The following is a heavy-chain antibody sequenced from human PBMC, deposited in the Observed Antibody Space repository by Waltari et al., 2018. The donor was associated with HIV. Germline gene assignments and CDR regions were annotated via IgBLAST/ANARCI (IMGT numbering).Heavy chain of an antibody. J-gene: IGHJ4*02. V-gene: IGHV3-23*04. Sequence: EVKLVQSGGGVVQPGGSLRLSCTASGVMFRRHSMSWVRQTPGKGLQWVSTISGSGSHTYYADSAKGRFTISRDNSENTLFLQMTRLRVEDTARYFCAKDFDTSGLPYVVIDSWGQGTLVTVSS. CDR1: GVMFRRHS. CDR3: AKDFDTSGLPYVVIDS. CDR2: ISGSGSHT. D-gene: IGHD3-22*01.